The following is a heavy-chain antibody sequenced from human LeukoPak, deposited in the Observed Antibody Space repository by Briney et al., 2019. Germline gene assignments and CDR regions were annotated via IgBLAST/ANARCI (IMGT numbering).Heavy chain of an antibody. D-gene: IGHD4-23*01. Sequence: GGSLRLSCAASGFTFSSYVMHWVRQAPGKGLEWVSSIRSASNYIKYADSVKGRFTISRDNSKNTLYLQMNSLRAEDTAVYYCAKNIGGFDYWGQGTLVTVSS. CDR3: AKNIGGFDY. J-gene: IGHJ4*02. CDR1: GFTFSSYV. V-gene: IGHV3-21*04. CDR2: IRSASNYI.